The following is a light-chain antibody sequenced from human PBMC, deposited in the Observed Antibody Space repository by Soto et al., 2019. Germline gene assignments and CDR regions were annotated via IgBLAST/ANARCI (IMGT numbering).Light chain of an antibody. J-gene: IGKJ5*01. CDR3: QQYNKWPIT. CDR2: GAS. V-gene: IGKV3-20*01. CDR1: QSVTNNY. Sequence: EIVLTHSPGTLSLSPGERATLSCRASQSVTNNYLAWYQQKPGQAPRLVIYGASTRATGIPDRFSGSGSGTEFTLTISSLQAEDSAFYYCQQYNKWPITFGQGTRLEIK.